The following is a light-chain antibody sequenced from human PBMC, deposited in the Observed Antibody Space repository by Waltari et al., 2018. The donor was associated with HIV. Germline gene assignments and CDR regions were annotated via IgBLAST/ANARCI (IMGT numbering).Light chain of an antibody. J-gene: IGLJ3*02. CDR1: SSNIGSTT. CDR3: AAWDDSLNGPGV. Sequence: QSVLTQPPSASGTPGQRVTISCSGSSSNIGSTTVNWYHQLPGTAPKLLIYRNNQRPSGVPDRFSGSKSGTSASLAISGLQSEDEADYYCAAWDDSLNGPGVFGGGTKLTVL. CDR2: RNN. V-gene: IGLV1-44*01.